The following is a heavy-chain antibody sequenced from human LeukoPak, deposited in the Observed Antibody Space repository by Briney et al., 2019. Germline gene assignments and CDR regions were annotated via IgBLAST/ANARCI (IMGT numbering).Heavy chain of an antibody. J-gene: IGHJ6*02. V-gene: IGHV4-59*01. Sequence: SETLSLTCTVSGGSISSYYWSWIRQPPGKGLEWIGYIYYSGSTNYNPSLKSRVTISVDTSKNQFSLKLSSVTAADTAVYYCARDPYYYDSSGYSYYGMDVWGQGTTVTVSS. D-gene: IGHD3-22*01. CDR1: GGSISSYY. CDR3: ARDPYYYDSSGYSYYGMDV. CDR2: IYYSGST.